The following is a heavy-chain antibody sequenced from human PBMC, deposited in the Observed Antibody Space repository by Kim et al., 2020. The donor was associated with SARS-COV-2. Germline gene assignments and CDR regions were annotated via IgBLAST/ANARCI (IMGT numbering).Heavy chain of an antibody. CDR3: ARQTSIAAAGTYYYYYGMDV. J-gene: IGHJ6*02. CDR1: GYSFTSYW. D-gene: IGHD6-13*01. Sequence: GESLKISCKGSGYSFTSYWIGWVRQMPGKGLEWMGIIYPGDSDTRYSPSFQGQVTISADKSISTAYLQWSSLKASDTAMYYCARQTSIAAAGTYYYYYGMDVWGQGTTVTVSS. CDR2: IYPGDSDT. V-gene: IGHV5-51*01.